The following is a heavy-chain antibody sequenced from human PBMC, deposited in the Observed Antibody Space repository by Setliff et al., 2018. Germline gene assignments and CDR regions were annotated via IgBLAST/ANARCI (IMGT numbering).Heavy chain of an antibody. CDR3: VKDRVNDGVWDFDS. Sequence: QTGGSLRLSCVVSGFDYAMSWVRQAPGKRLEWVSSISGGADKTYYADSMKGRSVISRDNSRNSCFLQLNNLRPEDTATYYCVKDRVNDGVWDFDSWGQGIVVTVSS. CDR2: ISGGADKT. CDR1: GFDYA. D-gene: IGHD4-17*01. J-gene: IGHJ4*02. V-gene: IGHV3-23*01.